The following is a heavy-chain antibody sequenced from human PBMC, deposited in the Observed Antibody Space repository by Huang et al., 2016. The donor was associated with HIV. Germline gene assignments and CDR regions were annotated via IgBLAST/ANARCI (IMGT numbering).Heavy chain of an antibody. CDR1: EYTLNELS. D-gene: IGHD3-9*01. CDR3: ATGFDVFFDF. CDR2: FEPEIGET. V-gene: IGHV1-24*01. J-gene: IGHJ4*02. Sequence: QVQLVQSRAEVKKPGASVKVSCKVSEYTLNELSLHWVRQPTGKGLEWMGGFEPEIGETIYAQKVQGRVTMTEDTSTETAVMELSGLRPEDTAVYYCATGFDVFFDFWGQGTLVTVSS.